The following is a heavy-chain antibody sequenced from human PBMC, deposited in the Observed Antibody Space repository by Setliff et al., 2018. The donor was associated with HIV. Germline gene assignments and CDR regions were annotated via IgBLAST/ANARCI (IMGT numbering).Heavy chain of an antibody. D-gene: IGHD2-2*01. Sequence: SETLSLTCTVSGGSISSSSYYWGWIRQPPGKGLEWIGSIYFSGSTYYNPSLKSRVTILVDTSKNQFSLKLNSVTAADTAVYYCARYKAYAGAFDIWGQGTMVTVSS. CDR1: GGSISSSSYY. J-gene: IGHJ3*02. CDR2: IYFSGST. CDR3: ARYKAYAGAFDI. V-gene: IGHV4-39*07.